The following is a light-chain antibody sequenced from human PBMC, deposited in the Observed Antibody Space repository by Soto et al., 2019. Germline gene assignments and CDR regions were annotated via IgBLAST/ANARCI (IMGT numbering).Light chain of an antibody. CDR2: DGS. V-gene: IGKV3-20*01. Sequence: EIVLTQSPGTMSLYPGERATLSCRASQSVSSNFLAWYQQKPGQAPRLLIYDGSNRATGIPDRFSGSGSGTDFTLTISRLEPEDFAVYYCQQYDSSPRTFGQGTKVEIK. CDR1: QSVSSNF. CDR3: QQYDSSPRT. J-gene: IGKJ1*01.